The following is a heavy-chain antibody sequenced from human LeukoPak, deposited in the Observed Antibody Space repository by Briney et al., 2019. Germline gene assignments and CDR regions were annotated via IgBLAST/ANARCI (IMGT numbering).Heavy chain of an antibody. CDR3: ARGVEPLAASTLAY. V-gene: IGHV3-53*01. CDR1: GFTVITND. D-gene: IGHD1-14*01. CDR2: LYSDGNT. J-gene: IGHJ4*02. Sequence: GGSLRLSCAASGFTVITNDMTWVRQAPGKGLEWVSVLYSDGNTKYADSVQGRFTISRDNSKNTLYLEMNSLSPDDTAVYYCARGVEPLAASTLAYWGQGTLSPSPQ.